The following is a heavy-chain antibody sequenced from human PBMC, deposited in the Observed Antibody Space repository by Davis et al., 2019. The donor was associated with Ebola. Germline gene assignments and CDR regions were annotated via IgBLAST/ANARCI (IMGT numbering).Heavy chain of an antibody. V-gene: IGHV5-51*01. D-gene: IGHD1-20*01. CDR3: ATLRRTITGMDDGFDI. CDR1: GNSFTSHW. Sequence: PGGSLRLSCKDSGNSFTSHWIGWVRQMPGKGLDWMGIIYTGDSDTRYSPSFRGQVTISADKSTRTAFLQWSSLKASDTARYYCATLRRTITGMDDGFDIWGQGTMVTVSS. J-gene: IGHJ3*02. CDR2: IYTGDSDT.